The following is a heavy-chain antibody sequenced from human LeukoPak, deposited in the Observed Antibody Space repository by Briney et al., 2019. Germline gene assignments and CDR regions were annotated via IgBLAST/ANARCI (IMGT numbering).Heavy chain of an antibody. CDR3: ARCDIVATAFDY. CDR1: GFTVSSNF. D-gene: IGHD5-12*01. V-gene: IGHV3-53*01. Sequence: PGGSLKLSCAASGFTVSSNFMTWVRQAPGKGLEWVSVIYRDGTTYYADSVKGRFTISRDNAKNSLYLQMNSLRAEDTAVYYCARCDIVATAFDYWGQGTLVTVSS. J-gene: IGHJ4*02. CDR2: IYRDGTT.